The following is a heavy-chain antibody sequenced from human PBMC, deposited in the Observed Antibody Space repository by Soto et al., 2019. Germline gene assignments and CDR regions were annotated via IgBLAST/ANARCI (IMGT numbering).Heavy chain of an antibody. V-gene: IGHV1-18*01. CDR1: GYTFTSYG. CDR3: ARVRGIVTGTDFDY. D-gene: IGHD1-20*01. Sequence: ASVKVSCQASGYTFTSYGISWVRQAPGQGLEWMGWISAYNGNTNYAQKLQGRVTMTTDTSTSTAYMELRSLRSDDTAVYYCARVRGIVTGTDFDYWGQGTLVTVSS. J-gene: IGHJ4*02. CDR2: ISAYNGNT.